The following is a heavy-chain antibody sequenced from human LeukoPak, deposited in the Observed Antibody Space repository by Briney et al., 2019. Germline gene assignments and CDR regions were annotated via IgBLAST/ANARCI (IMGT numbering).Heavy chain of an antibody. CDR2: INTDGSST. CDR3: ARVAVSGPTGWFDS. J-gene: IGHJ5*01. D-gene: IGHD2-8*02. V-gene: IGHV3-74*01. CDR1: GFIFTTYW. Sequence: PGGSLRLSCAASGFIFTTYWMHWVRQAPGKGLVWVARINTDGSSTYYADSVKGRFTISRDNVDNVVYLEMNGLRAEDTATYYCARVAVSGPTGWFDSWGQGTLVIVSS.